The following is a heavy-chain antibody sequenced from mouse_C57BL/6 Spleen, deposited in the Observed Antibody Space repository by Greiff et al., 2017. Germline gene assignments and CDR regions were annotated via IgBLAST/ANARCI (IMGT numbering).Heavy chain of an antibody. D-gene: IGHD2-2*01. CDR2: IYPGDGDT. Sequence: QVQLQQSGPELVKPGASVKISCKASGYAFSSSWMNWVTQRPGKGLEWIGRIYPGDGDTNYNGKFKGKATLTADKSSSTAYMQLSSLTSEDSAVYFCARDGYDRFAYWGQGTLVTVSA. J-gene: IGHJ3*01. CDR1: GYAFSSSW. V-gene: IGHV1-82*01. CDR3: ARDGYDRFAY.